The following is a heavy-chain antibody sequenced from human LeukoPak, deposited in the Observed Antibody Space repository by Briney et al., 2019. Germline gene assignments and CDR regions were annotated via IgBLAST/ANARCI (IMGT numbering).Heavy chain of an antibody. D-gene: IGHD2-21*02. CDR2: IYTSGST. Sequence: SQTLSLTCTVSGGSIGSGSYYWSWIRQPAGKGLEWIGRIYTSGSTNYNPSLKSRVTISVDTSKNQFSLKLSSVTAADTAVYYCARDNYCGGGCYSLFDYWGQGTLVTVSS. CDR1: GGSIGSGSYY. CDR3: ARDNYCGGGCYSLFDY. J-gene: IGHJ4*02. V-gene: IGHV4-61*02.